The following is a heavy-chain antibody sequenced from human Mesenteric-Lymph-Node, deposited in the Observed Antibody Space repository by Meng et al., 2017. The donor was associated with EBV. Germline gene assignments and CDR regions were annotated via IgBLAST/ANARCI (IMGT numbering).Heavy chain of an antibody. CDR1: GDSVTSGDYY. V-gene: IGHV4-61*03. Sequence: QLQGSNPRPVKPSETLSLTCTVSGDSVTSGDYYWAWIRQPPGKGLEWIGYIYHSGGTNYNPSLTSRVTMSIDTSRNHFSLKLNSVTAADTAVYFCARAYYYHAFDMWGQGTMVTVSS. CDR3: ARAYYYHAFDM. D-gene: IGHD3-10*01. CDR2: IYHSGGT. J-gene: IGHJ3*02.